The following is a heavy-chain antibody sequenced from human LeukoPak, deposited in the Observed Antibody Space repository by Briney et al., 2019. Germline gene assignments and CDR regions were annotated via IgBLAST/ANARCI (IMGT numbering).Heavy chain of an antibody. J-gene: IGHJ4*02. CDR3: ARVHRSRGAIDY. CDR1: GGSISSYY. CDR2: IYYSGST. V-gene: IGHV4-59*01. Sequence: SETLSLTCTVSGGSISSYYLSWIRQPPGKGLEWIGYIYYSGSTNYNPSLKSRVTISVDTSKNQFSLKLSSVTAADTAVYYCARVHRSRGAIDYWGQGTLVTVSS. D-gene: IGHD1-26*01.